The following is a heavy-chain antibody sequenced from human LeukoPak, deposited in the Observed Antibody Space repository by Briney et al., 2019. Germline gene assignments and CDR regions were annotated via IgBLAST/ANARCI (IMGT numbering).Heavy chain of an antibody. CDR1: GFTFGNYA. CDR3: AEVPPIYNYGPFDS. V-gene: IGHV3-23*01. J-gene: IGHJ4*02. CDR2: ISQSGGTT. Sequence: PGGSLRLSCAISGFTFGNYAMTWVRQAPGKGLEWVSGISQSGGTTYYADSVKARVTISRDNSRDTLYLQMNSLTGQDTAGYYCAEVPPIYNYGPFDSGGQGTLVTVSS. D-gene: IGHD5-18*01.